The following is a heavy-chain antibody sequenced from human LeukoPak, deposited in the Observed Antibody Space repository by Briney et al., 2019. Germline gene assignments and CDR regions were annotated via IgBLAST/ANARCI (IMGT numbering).Heavy chain of an antibody. J-gene: IGHJ6*04. CDR2: IIPIFGTA. CDR1: GGTFSSYA. Sequence: SVKVSCKASGGTFSSYAISLVRQAPGQGLEWMGGIIPIFGTANYAQKFQGRVTITADKSTSTAYMELSSLRSEDTAVYYCARGRRDIVVVVAATPYYYGMDVWGKGTTVTVSS. D-gene: IGHD2-15*01. V-gene: IGHV1-69*06. CDR3: ARGRRDIVVVVAATPYYYGMDV.